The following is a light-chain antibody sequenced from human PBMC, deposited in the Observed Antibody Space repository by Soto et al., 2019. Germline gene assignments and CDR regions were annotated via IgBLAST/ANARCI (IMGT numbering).Light chain of an antibody. CDR3: QQRSNWPRRLT. Sequence: EIVLTQSPATLSLSPGERATLSCRASQSVSSYLAWYQQKPGQAPRLLIYDASNRATGIPARFSGSGSGTDFTLTISGLEPEDFAVYYCQQRSNWPRRLTFGGGTKVDIK. CDR2: DAS. J-gene: IGKJ4*01. V-gene: IGKV3-11*01. CDR1: QSVSSY.